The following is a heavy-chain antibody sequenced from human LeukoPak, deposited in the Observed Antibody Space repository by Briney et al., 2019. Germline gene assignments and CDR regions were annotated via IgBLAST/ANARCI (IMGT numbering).Heavy chain of an antibody. CDR2: IRYDGSNK. CDR1: GFTFSSHG. V-gene: IGHV3-30*02. J-gene: IGHJ4*02. D-gene: IGHD3-10*01. Sequence: GGSLRLSCAASGFTFSSHGMHWVRQAPGKGLEGVAFIRYDGSNKYYADYVKGRFTISRDNSKNTLYLQMNSRRAEDTAVYYCAKAPGHYGRRWTFDYWGQGTLVTVSS. CDR3: AKAPGHYGRRWTFDY.